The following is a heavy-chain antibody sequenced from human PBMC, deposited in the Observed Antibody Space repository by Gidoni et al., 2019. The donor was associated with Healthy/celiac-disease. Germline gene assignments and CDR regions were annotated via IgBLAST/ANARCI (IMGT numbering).Heavy chain of an antibody. CDR3: VKCLVGAEGGAFDI. CDR2: ISSNGGST. V-gene: IGHV3-64D*09. J-gene: IGHJ3*02. Sequence: EVQLVESGGGLVQPGGSLRLPCSASGFTFSSYAMHWVRQAPGKGLEYVSAISSNGGSTYYADSVKGRFTISRDNSKNTLYLQMSSLRAEDTAVYYCVKCLVGAEGGAFDIWGQGTMVTVSS. D-gene: IGHD1-26*01. CDR1: GFTFSSYA.